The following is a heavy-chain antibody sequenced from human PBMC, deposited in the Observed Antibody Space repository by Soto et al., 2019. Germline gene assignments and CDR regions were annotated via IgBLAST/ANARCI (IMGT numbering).Heavy chain of an antibody. CDR1: GFTFSSYA. CDR3: ARGEASDVLVDYGMDV. Sequence: QVQLVESGGGVVQPGRSLRLSCAASGFTFSSYAMHWVRQAPGKGLEWVAVISYDGSNKYYADSVKGRFTISRDNSKNTLYLQMNSLRAEDTAVYYCARGEASDVLVDYGMDVWGQGTTVTVSS. V-gene: IGHV3-30-3*01. J-gene: IGHJ6*02. CDR2: ISYDGSNK. D-gene: IGHD1-26*01.